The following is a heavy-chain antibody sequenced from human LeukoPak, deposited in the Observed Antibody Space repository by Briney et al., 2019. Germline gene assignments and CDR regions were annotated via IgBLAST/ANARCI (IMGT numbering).Heavy chain of an antibody. D-gene: IGHD3-22*01. CDR1: GYSFSNYW. Sequence: GESLKISCKGSGYSFSNYWISWVRQMPGKGLEWMGSIYVGDSDTRHSPSFQGQVTISTDKSISTAYLQWRSLKASDTAMYYCARRYDTSGYYYGTAFDIWGQGTMVTVSS. V-gene: IGHV5-51*01. J-gene: IGHJ3*02. CDR2: IYVGDSDT. CDR3: ARRYDTSGYYYGTAFDI.